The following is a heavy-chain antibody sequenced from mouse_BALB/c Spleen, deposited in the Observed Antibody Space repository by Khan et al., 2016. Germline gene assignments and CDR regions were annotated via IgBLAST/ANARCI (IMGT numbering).Heavy chain of an antibody. D-gene: IGHD2-1*01. CDR1: GYTFTSYW. Sequence: VQLQESGAELARPGASVKLSCKASGYTFTSYWMQWVKQRPGQGLQWIGTIYPGDGDTRYTQKFKGKATLTADKSSSTAYMQLSSLAFEDSAVYYCARGGYGNYVFAYWGQGTLVTVSA. CDR3: ARGGYGNYVFAY. J-gene: IGHJ3*01. V-gene: IGHV1-87*01. CDR2: IYPGDGDT.